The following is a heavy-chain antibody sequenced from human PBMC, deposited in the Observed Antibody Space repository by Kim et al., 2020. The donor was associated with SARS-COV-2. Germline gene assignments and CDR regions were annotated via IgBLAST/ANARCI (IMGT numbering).Heavy chain of an antibody. J-gene: IGHJ4*02. CDR2: INPNSGGT. D-gene: IGHD3-22*01. V-gene: IGHV1-2*02. CDR3: ARDRAGNYYDSSGYPRGY. CDR1: GYTFTGYY. Sequence: ASVKVSCKASGYTFTGYYMHWVRQAPGQGLEWMGWINPNSGGTNYAQKFQGRVTMTRDTSISTAYMELSRLRSDDTAVYYCARDRAGNYYDSSGYPRGYWGQGTLVTVSS.